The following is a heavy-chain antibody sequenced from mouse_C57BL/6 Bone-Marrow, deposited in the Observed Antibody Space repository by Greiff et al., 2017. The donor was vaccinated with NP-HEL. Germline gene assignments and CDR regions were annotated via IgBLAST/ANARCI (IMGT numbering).Heavy chain of an antibody. J-gene: IGHJ1*03. D-gene: IGHD2-4*01. Sequence: EVKLMESGGGLVQPGGSLKLSCAASGFTFSDYYMYWVRQTPEKRLEWVAYISNGGGSTYYPDTVKGRFTISRDNAKNTLYLQMSRLKSEDTAMYYCARQGGYYDYDVHWYFDVWGTGTTVTVSS. CDR3: ARQGGYYDYDVHWYFDV. CDR1: GFTFSDYY. V-gene: IGHV5-12*01. CDR2: ISNGGGST.